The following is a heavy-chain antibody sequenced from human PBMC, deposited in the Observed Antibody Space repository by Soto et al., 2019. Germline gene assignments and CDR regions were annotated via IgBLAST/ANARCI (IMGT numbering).Heavy chain of an antibody. CDR3: AKLFGGGYPAHFDY. V-gene: IGHV3-23*04. CDR1: GFTFSSYG. D-gene: IGHD3-3*01. Sequence: VQLVESGGGVVQPGRSLRLSCAASGFTFSSYGMHWVRQAPGKGLEWVSAISGSGGSTYYADSVKGRFTISRDNSKNTLYLQMNSLRAEDTAVYYCAKLFGGGYPAHFDYWGQGTLVTVSS. CDR2: ISGSGGST. J-gene: IGHJ4*02.